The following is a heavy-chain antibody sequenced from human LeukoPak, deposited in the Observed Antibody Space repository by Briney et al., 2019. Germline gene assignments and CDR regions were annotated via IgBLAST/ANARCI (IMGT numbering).Heavy chain of an antibody. CDR1: GYTFTGYY. V-gene: IGHV1-2*02. CDR2: INPNSGGT. J-gene: IGHJ6*03. CDR3: ARDLYSDQINYYYYMDV. Sequence: ASVKVSCKASGYTFTGYYMHWVRQAPGQGLEWMGWINPNSGGTNYAQKFQGRVAMTRDTSISTAYMELSRLRSDDTAVYYCARDLYSDQINYYYYMDVWGKGTTVTISS. D-gene: IGHD2-15*01.